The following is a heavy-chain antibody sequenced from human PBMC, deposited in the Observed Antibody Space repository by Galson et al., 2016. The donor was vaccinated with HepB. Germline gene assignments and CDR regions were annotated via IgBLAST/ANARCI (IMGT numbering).Heavy chain of an antibody. CDR2: FYRGSTT. D-gene: IGHD5-12*01. V-gene: IGHV3-53*01. J-gene: IGHJ4*02. CDR3: ARDSRGHSDYEVMRVDY. Sequence: SLRLSCAASGLFVSANYMSWVRQAPGKGLEWVSVFYRGSTTYYADSVKGRFTISRDNSNNTLYLQMNNLRVEDTAVYYCARDSRGHSDYEVMRVDYWGQGTLVTVSS. CDR1: GLFVSANY.